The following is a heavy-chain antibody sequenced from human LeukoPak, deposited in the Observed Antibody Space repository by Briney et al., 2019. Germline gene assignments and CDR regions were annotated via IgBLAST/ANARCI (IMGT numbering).Heavy chain of an antibody. D-gene: IGHD3-10*01. CDR1: GFTFSSYA. CDR3: AKRGGGRYFDY. Sequence: RGSLRLSCAASGFTFSSYALSWVCQAPGKGLEWVSAVSDGGGSTYYADSVKGRFTISRDNSKNTLYLQMNSLRAGDAAVYYCAKRGGGRYFDYWGQRTMVTDSS. V-gene: IGHV3-23*01. CDR2: VSDGGGST. J-gene: IGHJ4*02.